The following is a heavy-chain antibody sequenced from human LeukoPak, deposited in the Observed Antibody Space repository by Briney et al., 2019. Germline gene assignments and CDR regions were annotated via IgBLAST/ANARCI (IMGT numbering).Heavy chain of an antibody. CDR1: GFTFSMYW. V-gene: IGHV3-7*01. CDR2: IKQDGSEK. Sequence: SGGSLRLSCAASGFTFSMYWMSWVRQAPGKWLEWVANIKQDGSEKYYVDSVKGRFTISRDNAKNSLYLQMNSLRAEDTAVYYCAKEIWPTVTTPGWTYFDYWGQGALVTVSS. D-gene: IGHD4-17*01. J-gene: IGHJ4*02. CDR3: AKEIWPTVTTPGWTYFDY.